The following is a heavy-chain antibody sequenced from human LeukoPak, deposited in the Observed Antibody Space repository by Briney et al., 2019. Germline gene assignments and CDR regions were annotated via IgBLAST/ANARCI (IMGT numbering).Heavy chain of an antibody. V-gene: IGHV3-66*01. Sequence: GGSLRLSCAASGFTVSSNYMSWVRQAPGKGLEWVSVIYSGGSTYYADSVKGRFTISRDNSKNTLYLQMNSLRAEDTAVYYRARDSGYYTGYYFDYWGQGTLVTVSS. J-gene: IGHJ4*02. CDR2: IYSGGST. CDR3: ARDSGYYTGYYFDY. CDR1: GFTVSSNY. D-gene: IGHD3-22*01.